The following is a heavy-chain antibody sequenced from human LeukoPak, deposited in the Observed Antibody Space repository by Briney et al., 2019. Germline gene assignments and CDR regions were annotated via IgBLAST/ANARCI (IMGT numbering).Heavy chain of an antibody. CDR3: LSYYDSSGYYYGFDD. Sequence: GGSLRLSCAASGFTFSGSAVHWVRQASGKGLEWVGRIRSKANSYATEYAASVKGRFTISRDDSKNTAYLQMNSLKTEDTAVYYCLSYYDSSGYYYGFDDWGRGTLVTVSS. V-gene: IGHV3-73*01. D-gene: IGHD3-22*01. CDR2: IRSKANSYAT. J-gene: IGHJ4*02. CDR1: GFTFSGSA.